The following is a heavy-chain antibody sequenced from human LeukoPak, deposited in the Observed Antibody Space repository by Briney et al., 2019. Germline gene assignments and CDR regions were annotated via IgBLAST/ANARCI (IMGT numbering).Heavy chain of an antibody. CDR2: IYWNDDK. D-gene: IGHD3-9*01. V-gene: IGHV2-5*01. Sequence: SGPTLVNPTQTLTLTCTFSGFSLSTSGVGVGWIRQPPGKALEWLALIYWNDDKRYSPSLKSRLTITKDTSKNQVVLTMTNMDPVGTATYYCAPTGNRYFGWFTWGQGTLVTVSS. CDR1: GFSLSTSGVG. CDR3: APTGNRYFGWFT. J-gene: IGHJ5*02.